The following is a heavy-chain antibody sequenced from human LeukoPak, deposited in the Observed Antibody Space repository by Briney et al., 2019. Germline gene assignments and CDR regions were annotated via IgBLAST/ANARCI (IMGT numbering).Heavy chain of an antibody. D-gene: IGHD2/OR15-2a*01. Sequence: SQTLSLTSALSGDSVSSNSAAWNWIRQSPPRGLEWLGRTYYRSKWYNDYAVSVKSRITINPDTSKNQFSLQLNSVTPEDTAVYYCARVQNYYFDYWGQGTLVTVSS. J-gene: IGHJ4*02. CDR2: TYYRSKWYN. V-gene: IGHV6-1*01. CDR1: GDSVSSNSAA. CDR3: ARVQNYYFDY.